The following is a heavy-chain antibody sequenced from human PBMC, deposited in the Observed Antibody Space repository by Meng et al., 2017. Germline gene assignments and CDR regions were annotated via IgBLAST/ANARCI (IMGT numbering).Heavy chain of an antibody. D-gene: IGHD6-19*01. CDR2: ISAYNGNT. CDR3: ARAGIAVAGPDY. J-gene: IGHJ4*02. CDR1: GYTFSSYG. Sequence: GVEVYKPGASMMVSCKASGYTFSSYGNRWVRQAPGQGLEWMGWISAYNGNTNYAQKLQGRVTMPTDTSRSTAYMELRCLRSDDTAVYYCARAGIAVAGPDYWGQGTLVTVSS. V-gene: IGHV1-18*01.